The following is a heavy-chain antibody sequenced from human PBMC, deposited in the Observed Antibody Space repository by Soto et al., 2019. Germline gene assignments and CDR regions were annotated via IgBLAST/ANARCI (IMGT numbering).Heavy chain of an antibody. CDR1: GYSISSGYY. CDR2: IYHSGST. V-gene: IGHV4-38-2*01. CDR3: ARASKDGITILGVVKGAFDI. Sequence: SETLSLTCAVSGYSISSGYYWGWIRQPPGKGLEWIGSIYHSGSTYYNPSLKSRVTISVDTSKNQFSLKLSSVTAADTAVYYCARASKDGITILGVVKGAFDISGQGTMVTVSS. D-gene: IGHD3-3*01. J-gene: IGHJ3*02.